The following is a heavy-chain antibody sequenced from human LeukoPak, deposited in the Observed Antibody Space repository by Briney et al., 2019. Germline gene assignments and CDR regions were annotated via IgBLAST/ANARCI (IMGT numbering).Heavy chain of an antibody. V-gene: IGHV3-30*18. CDR3: AKDLFLYGSSGSPRCPDH. J-gene: IGHJ4*02. CDR2: ISYDGSKK. D-gene: IGHD6-19*01. Sequence: GGSLRLSCAASGFTFRSYGIHWVRQAPGKGLGWGAGISYDGSKKDYADSVKGRSSISRDDSKNTVYLQMNSLTTEDTAIYYCAKDLFLYGSSGSPRCPDHWGQGTLVTVSS. CDR1: GFTFRSYG.